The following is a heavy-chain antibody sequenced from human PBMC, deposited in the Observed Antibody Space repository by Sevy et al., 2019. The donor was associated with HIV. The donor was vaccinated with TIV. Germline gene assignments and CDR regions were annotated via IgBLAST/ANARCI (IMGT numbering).Heavy chain of an antibody. CDR1: GYTFTSYD. CDR2: RNPNSGNT. CDR3: ANGRRGSPRIIDY. V-gene: IGHV1-8*01. J-gene: IGHJ4*02. Sequence: ASVKVSCKASGYTFTSYDINWVRQATGQGLEWMGWRNPNSGNTGYAQKFQGRVTMTRKTSISTAYMELSSLRSEDTAVYYGANGRRGSPRIIDYWGQGTLVTVSS. D-gene: IGHD2-15*01.